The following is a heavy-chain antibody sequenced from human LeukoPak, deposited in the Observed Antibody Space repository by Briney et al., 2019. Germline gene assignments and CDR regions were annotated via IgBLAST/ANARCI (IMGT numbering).Heavy chain of an antibody. CDR3: AKSSFTVAGIKYYFDY. V-gene: IGHV3-66*01. CDR2: IYSGGNT. D-gene: IGHD6-19*01. J-gene: IGHJ4*02. Sequence: GGSLRLSCAAFGFTVSVNYMSWVRQAPGKGLECVSVIYSGGNTYYADSVKGRFTISRDNSKNTLYLQMNSLRAEDTAVYYCAKSSFTVAGIKYYFDYWGQGTLVTVSS. CDR1: GFTVSVNY.